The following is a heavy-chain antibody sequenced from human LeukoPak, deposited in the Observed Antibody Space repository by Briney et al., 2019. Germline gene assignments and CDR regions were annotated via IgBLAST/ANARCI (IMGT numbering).Heavy chain of an antibody. J-gene: IGHJ4*02. CDR1: GFTFSTYG. CDR2: IRYDGSNK. CDR3: AKDKDPWKSTAISDFDY. Sequence: PGGSLRLSCAASGFTFSTYGMHWVRQAPGKGLEWVAFIRYDGSNKYYVDSVKGQFTISRDNSKNTLYLQMNSLRGEDTAVYFCAKDKDPWKSTAISDFDYWGQGTLVTVSS. D-gene: IGHD1-1*01. V-gene: IGHV3-30*02.